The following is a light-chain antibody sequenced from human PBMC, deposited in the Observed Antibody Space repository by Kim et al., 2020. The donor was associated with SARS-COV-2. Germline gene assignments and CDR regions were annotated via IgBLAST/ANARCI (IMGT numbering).Light chain of an antibody. J-gene: IGLJ2*01. CDR3: QVWDSSSDRVV. Sequence: APGKTARSTCGGNNIGSKSVHWYQQKPGQAPVLVIYYDSDRPSGIPERFSGSNSGNTATLTISRVEAGDEADYYCQVWDSSSDRVVFGGGTKLTVL. CDR1: NIGSKS. CDR2: YDS. V-gene: IGLV3-21*04.